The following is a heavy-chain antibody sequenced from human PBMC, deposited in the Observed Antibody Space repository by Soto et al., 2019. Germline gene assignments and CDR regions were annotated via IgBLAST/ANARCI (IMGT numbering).Heavy chain of an antibody. Sequence: PGGSLRLSCAASGFTFSSYGMHWVRQAPGKGLEWVAVISYDGSNKYYADSVKGRFTISRDNSKNTLYLQMNSLRAEDTAVYYCAKDYSCSGGGCYQAPADYYYYYGMDVWGQGTTVTVSS. D-gene: IGHD2-15*01. CDR1: GFTFSSYG. V-gene: IGHV3-30*18. CDR2: ISYDGSNK. J-gene: IGHJ6*02. CDR3: AKDYSCSGGGCYQAPADYYYYYGMDV.